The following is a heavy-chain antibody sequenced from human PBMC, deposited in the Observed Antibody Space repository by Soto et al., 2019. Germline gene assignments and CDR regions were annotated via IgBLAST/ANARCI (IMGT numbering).Heavy chain of an antibody. CDR2: ITADGGGT. D-gene: IGHD2-2*03. J-gene: IGHJ3*02. Sequence: EVQLLESGGGLGQPGGSLRLSCTASGFTFSSYIMNWVRQAPGKGLEWISTITADGGGTFYADSVKGRFTISRDNSKNSLYLQMNSLRAEDTAVYYCARDWVLPAFDIWGQGTMVTVSS. CDR1: GFTFSSYI. CDR3: ARDWVLPAFDI. V-gene: IGHV3-23*01.